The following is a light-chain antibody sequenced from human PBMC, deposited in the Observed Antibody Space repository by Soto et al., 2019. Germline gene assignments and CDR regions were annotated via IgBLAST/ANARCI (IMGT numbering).Light chain of an antibody. Sequence: DIQMTQSPSTLSASVGDRVTITCRASQSISSWLAWYQQKPGKAPNLLIYDASSLESGVPSRFSGSGSGTEFTLTTSSLQPDDFATYYCQQYNTYTWTFGQGTKVEIK. CDR3: QQYNTYTWT. CDR2: DAS. CDR1: QSISSW. V-gene: IGKV1-5*01. J-gene: IGKJ1*01.